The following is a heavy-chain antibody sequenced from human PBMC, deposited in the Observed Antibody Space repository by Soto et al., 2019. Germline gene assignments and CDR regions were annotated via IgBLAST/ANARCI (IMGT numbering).Heavy chain of an antibody. Sequence: GGSLRLSCAASGFTFSSYAMSRVRQAPGKGLEWVSAISGSGGSTYYADSVKGRFTISRDNSKNTLYLQMNSLRAGDTAVYYCAKATATGGGAFDISGQGTMVTVSS. J-gene: IGHJ3*02. D-gene: IGHD2-8*02. CDR2: ISGSGGST. CDR3: AKATATGGGAFDI. V-gene: IGHV3-23*01. CDR1: GFTFSSYA.